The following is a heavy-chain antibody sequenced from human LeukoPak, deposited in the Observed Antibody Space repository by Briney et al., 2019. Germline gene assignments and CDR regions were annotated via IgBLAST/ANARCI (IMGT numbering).Heavy chain of an antibody. CDR2: IYYSGST. Sequence: PSETLSLTCTVSGGSISSYYWSWIRQPPGKGLEWIGYIYYSGSTNYNPSLKSRVTISVDTSKNQFSLKLSSVTAADTAVYYCARDLMVRGVRDNCFDPWGQGTLVTVSS. V-gene: IGHV4-59*01. J-gene: IGHJ5*02. CDR1: GGSISSYY. D-gene: IGHD3-10*01. CDR3: ARDLMVRGVRDNCFDP.